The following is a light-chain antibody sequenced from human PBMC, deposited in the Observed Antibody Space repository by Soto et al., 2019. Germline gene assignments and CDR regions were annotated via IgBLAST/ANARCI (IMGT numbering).Light chain of an antibody. Sequence: QYALTQPASVSGSPGQSITISCTGTSRDVGGYNYVSWYQHHPGKAPKLIIYDVTNRPSGVSNPFSGSKSGTSASLAISGLQSEDDADYYCAAWDDSLYGRVFGSGTKVTV. V-gene: IGLV2-14*03. CDR2: DVT. CDR1: SRDVGGYNY. J-gene: IGLJ1*01. CDR3: AAWDDSLYGRV.